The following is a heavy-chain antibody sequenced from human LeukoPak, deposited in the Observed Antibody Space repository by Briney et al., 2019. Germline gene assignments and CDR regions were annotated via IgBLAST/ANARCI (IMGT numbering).Heavy chain of an antibody. V-gene: IGHV4-34*01. CDR1: GGSFSGYY. CDR2: INHSGST. CDR3: ARGRTNSSGPTTPFDY. D-gene: IGHD3-22*01. J-gene: IGHJ4*02. Sequence: SETLSLTCAVYGGSFSGYYWSWIRQPPGKGLEWIGEINHSGSTNYNPSLKSRVTISVDTSKNQFSLKLSSVTAADTAVYYCARGRTNSSGPTTPFDYWGQGTLVTVSS.